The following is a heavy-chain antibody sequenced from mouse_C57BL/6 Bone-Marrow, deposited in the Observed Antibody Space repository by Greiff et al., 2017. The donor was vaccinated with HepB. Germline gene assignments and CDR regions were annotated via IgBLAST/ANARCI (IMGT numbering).Heavy chain of an antibody. V-gene: IGHV1-53*01. Sequence: VQLQQPGTELVKPGASVKLSCKASGYTFTSYWMHWVKQRPGQGLEWIGNINPSNGGTNYNEKFKSKATLTVDKSSSTAYMQLSSLTSEDSAVYYCARSNGSSRYYFDYWGQGTTLTVSS. CDR1: GYTFTSYW. J-gene: IGHJ2*01. D-gene: IGHD1-1*01. CDR3: ARSNGSSRYYFDY. CDR2: INPSNGGT.